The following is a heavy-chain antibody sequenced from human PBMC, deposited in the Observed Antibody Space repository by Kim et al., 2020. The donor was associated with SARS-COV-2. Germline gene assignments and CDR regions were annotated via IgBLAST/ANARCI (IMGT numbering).Heavy chain of an antibody. J-gene: IGHJ4*02. CDR3: AKDYLWFGEAGFGY. Sequence: ANSMKGRFTISRDNSKNPLYLQMNSLRAEDTAVYYCAKDYLWFGEAGFGYWGQGTLVTVSS. V-gene: IGHV3-23*01. D-gene: IGHD3-10*01.